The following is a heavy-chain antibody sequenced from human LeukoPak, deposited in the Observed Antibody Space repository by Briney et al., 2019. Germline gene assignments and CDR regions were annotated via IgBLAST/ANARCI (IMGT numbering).Heavy chain of an antibody. V-gene: IGHV3-11*04. CDR3: ARGEVGAFDI. Sequence: GGSLRLSCAASGFTFSDYYMNWVRQAPGKGLEWVSYISSSSSTIYYADSVKGRFTISRDNAKNSLYLQMNSLRAEDTAVYYCARGEVGAFDIWGQGTMVTVSS. J-gene: IGHJ3*02. D-gene: IGHD3-16*01. CDR2: ISSSSSTI. CDR1: GFTFSDYY.